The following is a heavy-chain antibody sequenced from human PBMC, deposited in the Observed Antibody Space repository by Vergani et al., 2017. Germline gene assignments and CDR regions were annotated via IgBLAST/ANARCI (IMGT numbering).Heavy chain of an antibody. CDR1: GGSISSYY. J-gene: IGHJ5*02. CDR2: IYYSGST. D-gene: IGHD2-2*02. Sequence: QVQLQESGPGLVKPSETLSLTCTVSGGSISSYYWSWIRQPPGKGLEWIGYIYYSGSTNYNPSLKSRVTISVDTSKNQFSLMLSSVTAADTAVYYCARDSPPACSSTSCYTRWFDPWGQGTLVTVSS. CDR3: ARDSPPACSSTSCYTRWFDP. V-gene: IGHV4-59*01.